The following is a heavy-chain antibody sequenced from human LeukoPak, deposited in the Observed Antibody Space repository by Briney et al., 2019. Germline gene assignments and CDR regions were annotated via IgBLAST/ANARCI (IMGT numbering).Heavy chain of an antibody. Sequence: GASVKVSCKASGYTFTSYYMHWVRQAPGQGLEWMGIINPSGGSTSYAQKFQGRVTMTRDTSTSTVYMELSSLRAEDTAVYYCSYLSGSGESNTYYYYYMDVWGKGTTVTISS. CDR1: GYTFTSYY. V-gene: IGHV1-46*01. D-gene: IGHD6-19*01. CDR3: SYLSGSGESNTYYYYYMDV. CDR2: INPSGGST. J-gene: IGHJ6*03.